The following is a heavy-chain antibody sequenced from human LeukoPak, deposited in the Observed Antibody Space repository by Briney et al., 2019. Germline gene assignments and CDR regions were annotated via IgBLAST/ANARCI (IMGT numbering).Heavy chain of an antibody. V-gene: IGHV3-21*01. J-gene: IGHJ4*02. CDR1: GFTFSSYS. CDR2: ISSSGSYI. CDR3: ARERSSGWSDY. Sequence: GGSLRLSCAASGFTFSSYSMNWVRQAPGKGLEWVSSISSSGSYIYYADSVKGRFTISRDNSKNTLYLQMNSLRAEDTAVYYCARERSSGWSDYWGQGTLVTVSS. D-gene: IGHD6-19*01.